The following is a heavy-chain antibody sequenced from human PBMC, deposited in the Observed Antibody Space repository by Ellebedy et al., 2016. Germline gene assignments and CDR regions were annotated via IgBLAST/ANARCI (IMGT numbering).Heavy chain of an antibody. J-gene: IGHJ4*02. CDR1: GFTFSDSA. D-gene: IGHD6-13*01. V-gene: IGHV3-73*01. CDR3: TSVTAASTLTREPDY. Sequence: GGSLRLXCAASGFTFSDSAMHWVRQASGKGLEWVGSIRGKADSYATAYAASVNGRFTISRDDSKNTAFLQMNSLKTEDTAVYYCTSVTAASTLTREPDYWGQGTLVTVSS. CDR2: IRGKADSYAT.